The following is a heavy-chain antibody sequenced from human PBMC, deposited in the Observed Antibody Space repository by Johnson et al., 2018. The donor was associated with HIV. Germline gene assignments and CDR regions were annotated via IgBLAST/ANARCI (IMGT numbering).Heavy chain of an antibody. J-gene: IGHJ3*01. CDR2: ISYDGSYK. CDR3: ASPNRGHSGSDAFDF. CDR1: GFTFSSYA. Sequence: QVQLLESGGGVVQPGRSLRLSCAASGFTFSSYAMHWVRQAPGNGLEWVAVISYDGSYKYYADSVKGRFTISRDNSKNTLYLQMNSLGVGDTAVYYCASPNRGHSGSDAFDFWGQGTMVTVSS. D-gene: IGHD1-26*01. V-gene: IGHV3-30*03.